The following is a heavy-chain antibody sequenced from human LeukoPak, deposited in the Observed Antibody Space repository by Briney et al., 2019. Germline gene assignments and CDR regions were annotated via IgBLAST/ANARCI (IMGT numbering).Heavy chain of an antibody. CDR3: ARGGYGDRGWFDP. CDR1: GFTVSSNY. D-gene: IGHD4-17*01. Sequence: GGSPRLSCAASGFTVSSNYMSWVRQAPGKGLEWVAVISYDGSNKYYADSVKGRFTISRDNSKNTLYLQMNSLRAEDTAVYYCARGGYGDRGWFDPRGQGTLVTVSS. V-gene: IGHV3-30-3*01. CDR2: ISYDGSNK. J-gene: IGHJ5*02.